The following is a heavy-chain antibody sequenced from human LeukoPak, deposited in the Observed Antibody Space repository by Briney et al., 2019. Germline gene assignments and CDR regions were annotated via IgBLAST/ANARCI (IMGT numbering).Heavy chain of an antibody. CDR3: ARHLDIVATMGFDY. J-gene: IGHJ4*02. CDR2: IYYSGST. Sequence: SETLSLTCTVSGGSISSSSYYWGWIRQPPGKGLEWIGSIYYSGSTYYNPSLKSRVTISADTSKNQFSLKLSSVTAADTAVHYCARHLDIVATMGFDYWGQGTLVTVSS. V-gene: IGHV4-39*01. D-gene: IGHD5-12*01. CDR1: GGSISSSSYY.